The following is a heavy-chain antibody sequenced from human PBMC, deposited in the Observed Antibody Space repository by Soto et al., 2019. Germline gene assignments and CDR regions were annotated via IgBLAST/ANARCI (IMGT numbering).Heavy chain of an antibody. Sequence: QVQLQESGPGLVKPSETLSLTCTVSGGSISSYYWSWIRQPPRKGLEWIGYIYYSGSTNYNPSLKSRVPISVDTSKNQFSLKLSSVTAADTAVYYCARGVYCSSTSCYESANWFDPWGQGTLVTVSS. CDR1: GGSISSYY. V-gene: IGHV4-59*08. J-gene: IGHJ5*02. CDR2: IYYSGST. D-gene: IGHD2-2*01. CDR3: ARGVYCSSTSCYESANWFDP.